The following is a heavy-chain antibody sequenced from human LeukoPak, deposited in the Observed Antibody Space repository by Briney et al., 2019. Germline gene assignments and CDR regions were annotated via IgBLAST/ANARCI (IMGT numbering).Heavy chain of an antibody. D-gene: IGHD2-8*01. Sequence: SGTLSLTCAVSGGSISNSNWWSWVRQPPGKGLEWIGEIHHNGRTNYIPSLKSRVTISVDKSKNHLSLKLSSVTAADTAVYYCARGGVMVAGTPYYHYGLDVWGQGTTVTVSS. J-gene: IGHJ6*02. CDR2: IHHNGRT. CDR1: GGSISNSNW. CDR3: ARGGVMVAGTPYYHYGLDV. V-gene: IGHV4-4*02.